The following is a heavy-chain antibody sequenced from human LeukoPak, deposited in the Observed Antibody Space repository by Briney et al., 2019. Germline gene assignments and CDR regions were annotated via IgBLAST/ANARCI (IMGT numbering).Heavy chain of an antibody. CDR1: GYSISSGYY. Sequence: SETLSLTCAVSGYSISSGYYWGWIRQPPGKGLEWIGSIYHSGSTYYNPSLKSRVTISVDTSKNQFSLKLSSVTAAGTVVYYCARERGYCSSTSCYREGLDYWGQGTLVTVSS. CDR3: ARERGYCSSTSCYREGLDY. J-gene: IGHJ4*02. D-gene: IGHD2-2*01. CDR2: IYHSGST. V-gene: IGHV4-38-2*02.